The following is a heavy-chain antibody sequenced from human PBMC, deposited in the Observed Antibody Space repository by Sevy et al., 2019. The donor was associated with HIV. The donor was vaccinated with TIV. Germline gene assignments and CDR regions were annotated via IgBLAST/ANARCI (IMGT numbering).Heavy chain of an antibody. CDR3: ARELQSGTYYYYMDV. CDR2: ISFDGNKQ. Sequence: GGYLRLSCAASGFTFSDYAFHCVRQAPGKGLEWLAVISFDGNKQYFADSVQGRFTISRDSLKNTVSLHMNSLRVEDTAVYFCARELQSGTYYYYMDVWGKGTPVTVSS. J-gene: IGHJ6*03. D-gene: IGHD6-19*01. V-gene: IGHV3-30-3*01. CDR1: GFTFSDYA.